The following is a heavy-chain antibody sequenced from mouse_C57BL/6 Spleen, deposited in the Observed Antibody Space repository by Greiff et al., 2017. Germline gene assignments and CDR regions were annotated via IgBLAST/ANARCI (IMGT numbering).Heavy chain of an antibody. CDR3: ARAFYDYPCYFDY. J-gene: IGHJ2*01. CDR1: GYTFTSYW. D-gene: IGHD2-4*01. Sequence: QVQLQQSGAELAKPGASVKLSCKASGYTFTSYWMHWVKQRPGQGLEWIGYIDPSSGYTKYNQKFKDKATLTADKSSSTAYMQLSSLTYEDSAVYYCARAFYDYPCYFDYWGQGTTLTVSS. CDR2: IDPSSGYT. V-gene: IGHV1-7*01.